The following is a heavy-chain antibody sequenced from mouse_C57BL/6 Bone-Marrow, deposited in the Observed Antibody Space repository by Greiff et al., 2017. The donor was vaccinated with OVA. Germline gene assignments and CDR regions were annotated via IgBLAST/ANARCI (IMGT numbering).Heavy chain of an antibody. D-gene: IGHD2-3*01. Sequence: EVQGVESGAELVRPGSSVKMSCKTSGYTFTSYGINWVKQRPGQGLEWIGYIYIGNGYTEYNEKFKGKATLTSDTSSSTAYMQLSSLTSEDSAIYFCARSKGYDGYYWYFDVWGTGTTVTVSS. V-gene: IGHV1-58*01. CDR2: IYIGNGYT. CDR1: GYTFTSYG. CDR3: ARSKGYDGYYWYFDV. J-gene: IGHJ1*03.